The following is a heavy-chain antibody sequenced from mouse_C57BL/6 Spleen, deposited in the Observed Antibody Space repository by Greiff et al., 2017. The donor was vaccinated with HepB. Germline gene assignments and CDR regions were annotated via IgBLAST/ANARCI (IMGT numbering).Heavy chain of an antibody. CDR1: GFNIKDDY. CDR2: IDPENGDT. CDR3: TTNGNYDLAY. D-gene: IGHD2-1*01. Sequence: EVQLQQSGAELVRPGASVKLSCTASGFNIKDDYMHWVKQRPEQGLEWIGWIDPENGDTEYASKFQGKATITADTSSNTAYLQLSSLTSEDTAVYYCTTNGNYDLAYWGQGTLVTVSA. J-gene: IGHJ3*01. V-gene: IGHV14-4*01.